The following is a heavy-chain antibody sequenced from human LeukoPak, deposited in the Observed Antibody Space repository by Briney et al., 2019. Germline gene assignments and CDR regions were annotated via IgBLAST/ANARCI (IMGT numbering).Heavy chain of an antibody. CDR3: AKDRWAYYYDSSGYIDY. CDR1: GLTFSSYG. V-gene: IGHV3-30*02. J-gene: IGHJ4*02. CDR2: IRYNASKK. D-gene: IGHD3-22*01. Sequence: GGSLRLSCAASGLTFSSYGMHWVRQAPGKGLEWVAFIRYNASKKYYADSVKGRFTISRDNSKNTLYLQMNSLRAEDTAVYYCAKDRWAYYYDSSGYIDYWGQGTLVTVSS.